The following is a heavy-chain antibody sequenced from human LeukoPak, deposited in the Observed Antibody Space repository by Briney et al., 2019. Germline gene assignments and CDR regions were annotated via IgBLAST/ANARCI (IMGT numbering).Heavy chain of an antibody. J-gene: IGHJ5*02. CDR2: IYYSGST. CDR3: ASLLAITMIVA. CDR1: GGSISSYY. V-gene: IGHV4-59*06. Sequence: SETLSLTCTVSGGSISSYYWSWIRQPPGKGLEWVGYIYYSGSTYYNPSLKSRVTISVDTSKNQFSLKLSSVTAADTAVYYCASLLAITMIVAWGQGTLVTVSS. D-gene: IGHD3-22*01.